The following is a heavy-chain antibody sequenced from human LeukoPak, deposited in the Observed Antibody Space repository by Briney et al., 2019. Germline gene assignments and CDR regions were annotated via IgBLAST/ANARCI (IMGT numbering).Heavy chain of an antibody. CDR1: GYTFTGYY. CDR3: ATDYCSSTSCYSLIDY. D-gene: IGHD2-2*01. J-gene: IGHJ4*02. V-gene: IGHV1-2*02. CDR2: INPNSGGT. Sequence: GASVKVSCKASGYTFTGYYMHWVRQAPGQGLEWMGWINPNSGGTNYAQKFQGRVTMTRDTSISTAYMELSRLRSDDTAVYYCATDYCSSTSCYSLIDYWGQGTLVTVSS.